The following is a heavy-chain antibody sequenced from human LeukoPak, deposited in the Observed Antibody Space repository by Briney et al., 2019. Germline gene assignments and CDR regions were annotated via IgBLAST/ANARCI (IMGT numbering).Heavy chain of an antibody. D-gene: IGHD3-22*01. J-gene: IGHJ4*02. CDR1: GFTFSSYG. CDR2: ISYDGSNK. V-gene: IGHV3-30*18. CDR3: AKDSPITMIVVVPPWVDY. Sequence: HPGGSLRLSCAASGFTFSSYGMHWVRQAPGXGLEWVAVISYDGSNKYYADSVKGRFTISRDNSKNTLYLQMNSLRAEDTAVYYCAKDSPITMIVVVPPWVDYWGQGTLVTVSS.